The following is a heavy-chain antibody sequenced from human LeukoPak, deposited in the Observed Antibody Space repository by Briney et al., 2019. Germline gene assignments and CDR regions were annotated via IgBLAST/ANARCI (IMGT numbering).Heavy chain of an antibody. D-gene: IGHD2-2*01. CDR1: GGSISSSNW. J-gene: IGHJ3*02. CDR3: ARDYRFYCSSTNCPPEAFDI. V-gene: IGHV4-4*02. CDR2: AYHSGRT. Sequence: PSETLSLTCAVSGGSISSSNWWGWVRQPPGKGLEWIGEAYHSGRTNYNPSLKSRVTISVDKSKNQFSLKLSSVTAADTAVYYCARDYRFYCSSTNCPPEAFDIWGQGTMVTVSS.